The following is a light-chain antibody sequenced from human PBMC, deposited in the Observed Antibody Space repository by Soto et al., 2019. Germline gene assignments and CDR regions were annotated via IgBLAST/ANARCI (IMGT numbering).Light chain of an antibody. V-gene: IGKV3-20*01. J-gene: IGKJ1*01. CDR3: QQDSSSPPWT. CDR2: GAS. Sequence: EIVLTQSPGTLSLSPGERATLSCRASQSVSSSYLAWYQQKPGQAPRLLLYGASSRATGIPDRFSGSGSGTDFTLTISSLEPEDFAVYYYQQDSSSPPWTFGQGTKVDIK. CDR1: QSVSSSY.